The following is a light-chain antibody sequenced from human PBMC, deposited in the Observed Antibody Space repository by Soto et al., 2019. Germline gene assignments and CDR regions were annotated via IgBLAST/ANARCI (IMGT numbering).Light chain of an antibody. V-gene: IGLV1-44*01. Sequence: QSVLTQPPSASGAPGQRVTISCSGSYSNVGDNTVDWYQHLPGSAPKLLVYKNDQRPSGIPDQFSASKSGTSASLAISGLQSGHEADYYRAAWDDIRNTYVFGTGTKVTVL. CDR2: KND. CDR1: YSNVGDNT. CDR3: AAWDDIRNTYV. J-gene: IGLJ1*01.